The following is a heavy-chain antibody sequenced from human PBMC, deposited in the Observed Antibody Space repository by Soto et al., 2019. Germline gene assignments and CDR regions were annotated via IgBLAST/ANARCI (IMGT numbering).Heavy chain of an antibody. CDR2: IRPHNGDA. Sequence: QVQLVQSAAEVGKPGASVKVSCKASGYTFTTIRLSWVRQAPGQGLEWMGWIRPHNGDAQYAQKFQGRVTMTADTSTTTAYREVRSLRPDDTAVLYCARERSGWYPFWGQGTLVTVSS. CDR3: ARERSGWYPF. CDR1: GYTFTTIR. D-gene: IGHD6-19*01. J-gene: IGHJ4*02. V-gene: IGHV1-18*01.